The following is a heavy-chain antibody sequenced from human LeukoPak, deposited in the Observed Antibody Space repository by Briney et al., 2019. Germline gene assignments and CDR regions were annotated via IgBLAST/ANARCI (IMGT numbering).Heavy chain of an antibody. CDR2: ISSSSSYI. CDR3: ARDSSGRYGLIDY. V-gene: IGHV3-21*01. CDR1: GFTFSSYS. Sequence: PGGSLRLSCAASGFTFSSYSMNWVRQAPGKGLEWVSSISSSSSYIYYADSVKGRFTISRDNAKNSLSLQMNSPRAEDTAVYYCARDSSGRYGLIDYWGQGILVTVSS. J-gene: IGHJ4*02. D-gene: IGHD6-19*01.